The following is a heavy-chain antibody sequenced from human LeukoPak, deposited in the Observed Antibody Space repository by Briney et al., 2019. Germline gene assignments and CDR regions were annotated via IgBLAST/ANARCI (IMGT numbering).Heavy chain of an antibody. D-gene: IGHD2-2*01. J-gene: IGHJ3*02. Sequence: GGTLRLSCAASGFTFSSYGMSWVRQAPGKGLEWVANIKQDGSEKYYVDSVKGRFTISRDNAKNSLYLQMNSLRAEDTAVYYCARGPKGDIVVVPAAMYAFDIWGQGTMVTVSS. CDR3: ARGPKGDIVVVPAAMYAFDI. CDR1: GFTFSSYG. CDR2: IKQDGSEK. V-gene: IGHV3-7*01.